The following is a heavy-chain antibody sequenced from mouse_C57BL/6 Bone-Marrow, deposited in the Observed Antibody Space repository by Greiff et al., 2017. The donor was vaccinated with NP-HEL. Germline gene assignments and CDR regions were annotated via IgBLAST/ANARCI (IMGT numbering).Heavy chain of an antibody. Sequence: VMLVESGPGLVQPSQSLSITCTVSGFSLTSYGVHWVRQSPGKGLEWLGVIWSGGSTDYNAAFITRLSISKDNSKSKVFFKMNSLQADDTAIYYCARKGDGSSYWYFDVWGTGTTVTVSS. V-gene: IGHV2-2*01. J-gene: IGHJ1*03. CDR3: ARKGDGSSYWYFDV. D-gene: IGHD1-1*01. CDR2: IWSGGST. CDR1: GFSLTSYG.